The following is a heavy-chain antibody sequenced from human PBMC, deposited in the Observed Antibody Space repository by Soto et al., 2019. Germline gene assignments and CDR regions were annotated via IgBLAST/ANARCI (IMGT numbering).Heavy chain of an antibody. V-gene: IGHV3-11*01. Sequence: QVQLVESGGGLVKPGGSLRLSCAASGFTFSDYYMSWIRQAPGKGLEWVSYISSSGSTIYYADSVKGRFTISRDNAKNSLYLQMNSLRAEDTAVYYCARYYYDSSGYYYVVARWYFDLWGRGTLVTVSS. CDR3: ARYYYDSSGYYYVVARWYFDL. CDR1: GFTFSDYY. J-gene: IGHJ2*01. CDR2: ISSSGSTI. D-gene: IGHD3-22*01.